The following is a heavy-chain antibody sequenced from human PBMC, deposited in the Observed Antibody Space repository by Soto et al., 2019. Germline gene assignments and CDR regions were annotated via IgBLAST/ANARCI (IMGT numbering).Heavy chain of an antibody. Sequence: RGSLIVSCVGSGFTFSNFGMHWVRQAPGKGLEWVAGISYDGRSESYVDSVRGRFTLSRDNSKNTLSLQMISLRPEDTGVYYCAKDLYVVMVPSATSGLDVWGQWT. CDR2: ISYDGRSE. CDR3: AKDLYVVMVPSATSGLDV. J-gene: IGHJ6*02. D-gene: IGHD2-15*01. CDR1: GFTFSNFG. V-gene: IGHV3-30*18.